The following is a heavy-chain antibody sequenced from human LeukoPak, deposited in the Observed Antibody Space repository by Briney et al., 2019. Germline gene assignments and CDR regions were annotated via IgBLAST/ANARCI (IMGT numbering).Heavy chain of an antibody. CDR2: ISSSSSTI. J-gene: IGHJ4*02. CDR3: ARGVDSSSSLGFDY. CDR1: GFTFSSYS. D-gene: IGHD6-6*01. V-gene: IGHV3-48*01. Sequence: PGGSLRLSCAASGFTFSSYSINWVRQAPGKGLEWVSYISSSSSTIYYADSVKGRFTISRDNAMNSLYLQMNSLRAEDTAVYYCARGVDSSSSLGFDYWGQGTLATVSS.